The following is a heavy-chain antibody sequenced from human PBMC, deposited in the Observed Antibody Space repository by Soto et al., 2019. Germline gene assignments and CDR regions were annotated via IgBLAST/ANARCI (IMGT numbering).Heavy chain of an antibody. CDR1: GGTFSSYT. J-gene: IGHJ5*02. V-gene: IGHV1-69*04. D-gene: IGHD6-13*01. Sequence: SVKVSCKASGGTFSSYTISWVRQAPGQGLEWMGRIIPILGIANYAQKFQGRVTITADKSTSTAYMELSSLRSEDTAVYYCARDVAAAGTEDWFDPWGQGTLVTVSS. CDR2: IIPILGIA. CDR3: ARDVAAAGTEDWFDP.